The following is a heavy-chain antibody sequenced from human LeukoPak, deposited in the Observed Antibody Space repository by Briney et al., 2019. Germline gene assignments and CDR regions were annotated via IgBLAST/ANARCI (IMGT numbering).Heavy chain of an antibody. Sequence: GGSLRLSCAASGFTFSSYAMSWVRQAPGKGLEWVSAISGSGGSTYYADSVKGRFTISRDNSKNTLFLQMNSLSAEDTAVYYCARVRGSTDWYVDYWGQGTLVTVSS. D-gene: IGHD2-2*01. V-gene: IGHV3-23*01. CDR1: GFTFSSYA. CDR2: ISGSGGST. J-gene: IGHJ4*02. CDR3: ARVRGSTDWYVDY.